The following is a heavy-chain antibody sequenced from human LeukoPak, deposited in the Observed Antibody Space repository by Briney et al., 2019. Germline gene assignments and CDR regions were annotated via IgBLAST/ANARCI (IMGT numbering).Heavy chain of an antibody. Sequence: GASVKVSCKSSGYAFIAYYMYWVRQAPGQGLEWMGWINPNSGGTNYAQKFQGRVTMTRDTSISTAYMELSRLRSDDTAVYYCARDLQFVVVTAKYYYYYYMDVWGKGTTVTISS. D-gene: IGHD2-21*02. CDR1: GYAFIAYY. V-gene: IGHV1-2*02. CDR2: INPNSGGT. J-gene: IGHJ6*03. CDR3: ARDLQFVVVTAKYYYYYYMDV.